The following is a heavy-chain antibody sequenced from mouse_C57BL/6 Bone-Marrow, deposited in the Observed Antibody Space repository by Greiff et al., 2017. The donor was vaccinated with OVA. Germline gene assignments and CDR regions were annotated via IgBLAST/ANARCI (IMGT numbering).Heavy chain of an antibody. Sequence: QVQLQQPGAELVRPGTSVKLSCKASGYTFTSYWMHWVKQRPGQGLEWIGVIDPSDSYTNYNQKFKGKATLTVDTSSSTAYMQLSSLTSEDSAVYYCAREKTGRFAYWGQGTLVTVSA. V-gene: IGHV1-59*01. D-gene: IGHD4-1*01. CDR2: IDPSDSYT. CDR3: AREKTGRFAY. J-gene: IGHJ3*01. CDR1: GYTFTSYW.